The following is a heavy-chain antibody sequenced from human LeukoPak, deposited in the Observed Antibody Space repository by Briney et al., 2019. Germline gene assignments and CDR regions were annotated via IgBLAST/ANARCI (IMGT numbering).Heavy chain of an antibody. CDR1: GFIFNTYG. D-gene: IGHD1-1*01. CDR3: ARSRTGTWEMYYFDY. CDR2: IWYDGSNE. Sequence: PGGSLRLSCAASGFIFNTYGMHWVRQAPGKGLEWVAVIWYDGSNEYYADFVKGRFTISRDNSKNTLYLQMNRLRAEDTAVYYCARSRTGTWEMYYFDYWGQGTLVTVSS. J-gene: IGHJ4*02. V-gene: IGHV3-33*01.